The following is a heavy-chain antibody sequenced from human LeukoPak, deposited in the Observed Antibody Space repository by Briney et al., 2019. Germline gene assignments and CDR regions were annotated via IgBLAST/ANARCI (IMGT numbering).Heavy chain of an antibody. Sequence: SETLSLTCTVSGGSISSSSYYWGWIRQPPGKGLEWIGSIYYSGSTYYNPSLKSRVTISVDTSKNQFSLKLSSVTAADTAVYYCAIRYSSSWNKDVFDIGGQGTRVTVSS. V-gene: IGHV4-39*01. J-gene: IGHJ3*02. D-gene: IGHD6-13*01. CDR3: AIRYSSSWNKDVFDI. CDR1: GGSISSSSYY. CDR2: IYYSGST.